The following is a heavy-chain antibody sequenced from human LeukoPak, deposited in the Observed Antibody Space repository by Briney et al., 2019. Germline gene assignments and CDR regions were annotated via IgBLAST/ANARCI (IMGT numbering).Heavy chain of an antibody. CDR2: INQAGSAK. CDR3: GRWSGYSGYDLDY. V-gene: IGHV3-7*01. J-gene: IGHJ4*02. Sequence: GGSLRLSCAASGFTLSSHWMSWVRQPPGRGLEWVANINQAGSAKYYVDSVKGRFTISRDNAKNSLYLGMNSLRAEDTAVYYWGRWSGYSGYDLDYWGQGALVTVSS. CDR1: GFTLSSHW. D-gene: IGHD5-12*01.